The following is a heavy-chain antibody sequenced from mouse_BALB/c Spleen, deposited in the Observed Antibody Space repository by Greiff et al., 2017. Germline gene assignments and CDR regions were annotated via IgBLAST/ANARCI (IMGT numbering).Heavy chain of an antibody. Sequence: EVHLVESGGGLVKPGGSLKLSCAASGFTFSSYAMSWVRQTPEKRLEWVATISSGGSYTYYPDSGKGRFTISRDNAKNTLYLQMSSLRSEDTAMYYCARRVDYYGSSYFDYWGQGTTLTVSS. CDR3: ARRVDYYGSSYFDY. J-gene: IGHJ2*01. CDR1: GFTFSSYA. CDR2: ISSGGSYT. D-gene: IGHD1-1*01. V-gene: IGHV5-9-3*01.